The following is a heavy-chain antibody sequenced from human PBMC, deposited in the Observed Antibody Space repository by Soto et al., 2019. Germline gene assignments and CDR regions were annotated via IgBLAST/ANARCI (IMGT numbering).Heavy chain of an antibody. Sequence: SETLSLTCDGVSFGTYYWGWIRQPPGKGLEWLGYIFSSEHFKYNPSLKSRLTISVDPSKNQFSLRLSSVTAADTAVYYCARLVWSYDTWFDPWGQGTLVTVSS. CDR1: VSFGTYY. J-gene: IGHJ5*02. CDR3: ARLVWSYDTWFDP. CDR2: IFSSEHF. D-gene: IGHD3-22*01. V-gene: IGHV4-59*08.